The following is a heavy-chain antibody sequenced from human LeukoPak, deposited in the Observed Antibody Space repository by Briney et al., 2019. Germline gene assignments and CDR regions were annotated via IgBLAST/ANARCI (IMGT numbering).Heavy chain of an antibody. CDR1: GGSISSYY. CDR3: ARLASYFDF. V-gene: IGHV4-39*01. J-gene: IGHJ4*02. Sequence: TPSETLSLTCTVSGGSISSYYWGWIRQPPGKGLEWIGTIYFGGTTYYNPSLKSRVTISGDTSKNQFSLKLNSVTAADTAVYYCARLASYFDFWGQGTLVTVSS. CDR2: IYFGGTT.